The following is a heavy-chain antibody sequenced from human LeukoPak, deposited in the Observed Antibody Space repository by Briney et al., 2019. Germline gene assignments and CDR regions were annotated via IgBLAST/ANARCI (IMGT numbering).Heavy chain of an antibody. CDR3: ARGRGDYYDSSGYYTGFDY. D-gene: IGHD3-22*01. J-gene: IGHJ4*02. CDR2: IIPIFGTA. Sequence: ASVKVSCKASGGTFSSYAISWVRQAPGQGLEWMGGIIPIFGTANYAQKFQGRVTITADESTSTAYMELSSLRSEDTAVYYCARGRGDYYDSSGYYTGFDYWGQGTLVTVSS. V-gene: IGHV1-69*13. CDR1: GGTFSSYA.